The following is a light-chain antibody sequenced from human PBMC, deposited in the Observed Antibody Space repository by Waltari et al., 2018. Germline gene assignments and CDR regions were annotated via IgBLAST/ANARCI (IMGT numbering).Light chain of an antibody. CDR2: RSE. Sequence: QSVLTQPPSASGTPGQRVTISCTGSISNIGGNVVNWHQQLPGKAPPLLLYRSELRPSGGPARCSCSKSCTSSALAVSGGRSADEGDDYCAAGDDSRHGRWVFGGGTKVTVL. V-gene: IGLV1-44*01. CDR3: AAGDDSRHGRWV. J-gene: IGLJ3*02. CDR1: ISNIGGNV.